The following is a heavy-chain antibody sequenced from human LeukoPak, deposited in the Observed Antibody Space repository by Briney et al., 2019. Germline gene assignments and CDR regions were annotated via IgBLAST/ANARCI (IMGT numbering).Heavy chain of an antibody. CDR2: IKQDGSEK. D-gene: IGHD2-2*02. J-gene: IGHJ2*01. CDR3: ARIPRYFDP. V-gene: IGHV3-7*03. Sequence: PGGSLRLSCAASGFTFSSYAMSWVRQAPGKGQEWVASIKQDGSEKYYVDSVKGRFTISRDNAKNSLYLQMNSLGAEDTAAYYCARIPRYFDPWGRGTLVTVSS. CDR1: GFTFSSYA.